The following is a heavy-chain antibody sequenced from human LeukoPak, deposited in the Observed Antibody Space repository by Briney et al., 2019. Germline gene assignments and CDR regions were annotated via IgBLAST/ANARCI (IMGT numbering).Heavy chain of an antibody. CDR3: ARGGHDGTYYLSY. CDR1: GFTFSSYA. J-gene: IGHJ4*02. Sequence: TGGSLRLSCAASGFTFSSYAMSWVRQAPGKGLEWVSGISGSGDNTYYADSVKGRFTISRDNSKNTLYPQMNSLRADDTAVYYCARGGHDGTYYLSYWGQGTLVTVSS. D-gene: IGHD1-26*01. CDR2: ISGSGDNT. V-gene: IGHV3-23*01.